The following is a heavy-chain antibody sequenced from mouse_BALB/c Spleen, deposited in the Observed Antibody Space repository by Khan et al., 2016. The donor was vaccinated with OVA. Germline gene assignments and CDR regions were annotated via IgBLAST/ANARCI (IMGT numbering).Heavy chain of an antibody. CDR3: ARNKKIVATYFDY. Sequence: QVQLQQPGAELVKAWASVKMSCKASGYTFTSYWMHWVKQRLGQGLEWFAETNPTNGRTYYNEKFKSKATLTVDKSYSTAYMLLSGPTFEDSAVYDCARNKKIVATYFDYWGQGTTLTVSS. CDR1: GYTFTSYW. D-gene: IGHD1-1*01. J-gene: IGHJ2*01. V-gene: IGHV1S81*02. CDR2: TNPTNGRT.